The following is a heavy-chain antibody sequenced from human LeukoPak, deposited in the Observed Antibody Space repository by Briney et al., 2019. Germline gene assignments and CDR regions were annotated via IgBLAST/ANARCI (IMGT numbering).Heavy chain of an antibody. V-gene: IGHV1-8*02. Sequence: ASVKVSCKASGYTFSSYAINWVRQATGQGLEWMGWMNPNSGNTGYARKFQGRVTMTRNTSISTAYMELSSLRSEDTAVYYCARAPSITMVRGAIGYYYYMDVWGKGTTVTISS. D-gene: IGHD3-10*01. J-gene: IGHJ6*03. CDR2: MNPNSGNT. CDR3: ARAPSITMVRGAIGYYYYMDV. CDR1: GYTFSSYA.